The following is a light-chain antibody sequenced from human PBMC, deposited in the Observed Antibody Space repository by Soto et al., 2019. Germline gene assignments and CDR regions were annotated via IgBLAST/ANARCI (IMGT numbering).Light chain of an antibody. CDR3: QQYHNWPVT. CDR1: QSVSTR. Sequence: EIVMTQSPATLSVSPGERVTLSFRASQSVSTRLAWYQHKPGQSPRLLISGATTGATGIPPRFSASGSGTDFTLTVNSLQSEDIAVYYCQQYHNWPVTFGGGTKVDIK. V-gene: IGKV3-15*01. CDR2: GAT. J-gene: IGKJ4*01.